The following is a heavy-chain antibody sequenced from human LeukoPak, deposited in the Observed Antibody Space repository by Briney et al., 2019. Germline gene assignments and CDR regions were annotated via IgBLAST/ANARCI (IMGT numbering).Heavy chain of an antibody. CDR2: ISSSTSYI. CDR3: ARDEWGDAFDI. Sequence: KPGGSLRLSCAASVFTFSFYSMNGVRKSPGRGREWVSLISSSTSYIHYADSVRGRFTISRDNPKNSLFLQMNSLRAEDTAVYYCARDEWGDAFDIWGQGTMVTVFS. D-gene: IGHD1-26*01. V-gene: IGHV3-21*01. CDR1: VFTFSFYS. J-gene: IGHJ3*02.